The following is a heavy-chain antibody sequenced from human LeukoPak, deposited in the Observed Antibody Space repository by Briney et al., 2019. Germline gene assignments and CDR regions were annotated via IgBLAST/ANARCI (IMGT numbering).Heavy chain of an antibody. J-gene: IGHJ4*02. D-gene: IGHD3-3*01. CDR2: IRGDGTIT. Sequence: GGSLRLSCAASGFTFSSYWMHWVRQVPGKGLVWVSRIRGDGTITNYEDSVKGRFTISRDNARNTLYLQLNSLRAEDTAIYYCARNFVGSITSESDSWGQGTQVNVSS. CDR1: GFTFSSYW. CDR3: ARNFVGSITSESDS. V-gene: IGHV3-74*01.